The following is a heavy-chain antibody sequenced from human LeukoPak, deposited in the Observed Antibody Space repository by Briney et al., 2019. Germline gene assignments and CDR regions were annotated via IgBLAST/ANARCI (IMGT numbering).Heavy chain of an antibody. Sequence: PSETLSLTCTVSGGSISSGDYYWSWLRQPPGKGLEWIGYIYYSGSTYYNPSLKSRVTISVDTSKNQFSLKLSSVTAADTAVYYCASFYDFWSGPCDYWGHGTLVTVSS. CDR2: IYYSGST. CDR3: ASFYDFWSGPCDY. V-gene: IGHV4-30-4*01. J-gene: IGHJ4*01. D-gene: IGHD3-3*01. CDR1: GGSISSGDYY.